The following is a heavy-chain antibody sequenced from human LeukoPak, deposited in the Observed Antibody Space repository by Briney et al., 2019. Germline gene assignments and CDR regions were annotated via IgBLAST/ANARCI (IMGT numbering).Heavy chain of an antibody. D-gene: IGHD1-26*01. CDR1: GFTFSSYA. V-gene: IGHV3-64*01. J-gene: IGHJ3*02. CDR3: ARVGSWDAFDI. Sequence: GGSLRLSCAASGFTFSSYAMHWVRQAPGKEPEYVSAISSNGGSTYYANSVKGRFTISRDNSKNTLYLQMGSLRAEDMAVYYCARVGSWDAFDIWGQGTMVTVSS. CDR2: ISSNGGST.